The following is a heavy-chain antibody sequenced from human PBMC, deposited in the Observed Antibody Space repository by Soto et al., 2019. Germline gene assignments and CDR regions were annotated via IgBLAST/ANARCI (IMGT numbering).Heavy chain of an antibody. V-gene: IGHV3-33*01. CDR3: ARNTGNGGNFDY. D-gene: IGHD1-1*01. CDR2: IWYDGSIK. J-gene: IGHJ4*02. Sequence: QVQLVESGGGVVQPGRSLRLSCAASGFTFSTYAMHWVRQAPGKGLEWVALIWYDGSIKYSTDSVKGRFTISRDNSKNTLYLQMNSLRAEDSAIYYCARNTGNGGNFDYWGQGTLVTVSS. CDR1: GFTFSTYA.